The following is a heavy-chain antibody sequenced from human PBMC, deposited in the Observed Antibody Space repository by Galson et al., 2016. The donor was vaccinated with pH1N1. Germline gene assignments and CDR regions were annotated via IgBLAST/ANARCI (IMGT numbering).Heavy chain of an antibody. D-gene: IGHD5-12*01. CDR1: GFTFDDYA. J-gene: IGHJ3*02. CDR2: VSGSGGYT. CDR3: AKENFGGYDLDAFDI. Sequence: SLRLSCAASGFTFDDYAMHWVRHAPGKGLEWLSSVSGSGGYTYDADSVKGRFTISRDNSNSTLYLQMNSLRVEDTALYYCAKENFGGYDLDAFDIWGQGKMVTVSS. V-gene: IGHV3-23*01.